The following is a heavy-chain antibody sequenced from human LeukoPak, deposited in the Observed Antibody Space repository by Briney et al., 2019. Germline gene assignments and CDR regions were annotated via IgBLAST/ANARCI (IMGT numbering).Heavy chain of an antibody. Sequence: GGSLRLSCAASGFIVSSNYLTWVRQAPGKGLEWVSLIYSDGSTYYADSVKGRFTISRDNSKNTLYLQMNSLRAEDTAVYYCATGASGFDYWGQGTLVTVSS. V-gene: IGHV3-53*01. CDR3: ATGASGFDY. CDR1: GFIVSSNY. CDR2: IYSDGST. J-gene: IGHJ4*02. D-gene: IGHD6-25*01.